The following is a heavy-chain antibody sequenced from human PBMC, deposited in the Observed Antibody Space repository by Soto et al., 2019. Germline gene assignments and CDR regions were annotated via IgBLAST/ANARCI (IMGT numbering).Heavy chain of an antibody. V-gene: IGHV3-30*18. CDR3: AKDFELPDGDYYHYGMDV. Sequence: PXESLRLSCVASGFFFSSHGMYWVRQAPGRGLEWVALISYEGSHKYYVDSVKGRFTISRDNSKKTVYLHMTSLRAEDTALYYCAKDFELPDGDYYHYGMDVWGQGTTVTVSS. CDR2: ISYEGSHK. CDR1: GFFFSSHG. J-gene: IGHJ6*02. D-gene: IGHD1-1*01.